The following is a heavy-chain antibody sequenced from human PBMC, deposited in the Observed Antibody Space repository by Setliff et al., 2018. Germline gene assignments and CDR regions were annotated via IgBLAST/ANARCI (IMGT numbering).Heavy chain of an antibody. CDR2: ISAYSGNT. Sequence: ASVKVSCKTSGYKFNDYAISWVRQGPGQGLEWMGWISAYSGNTYYAQKLHDRATLTTDTSTSTAYMELRSLGTDDTAVYYCSRLVRYCTTTTCQRASGGEFWGQGTLVTVSS. D-gene: IGHD2-2*01. V-gene: IGHV1-18*01. J-gene: IGHJ4*02. CDR3: SRLVRYCTTTTCQRASGGEF. CDR1: GYKFNDYA.